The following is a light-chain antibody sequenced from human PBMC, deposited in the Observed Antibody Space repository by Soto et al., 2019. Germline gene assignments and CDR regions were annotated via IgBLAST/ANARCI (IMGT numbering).Light chain of an antibody. J-gene: IGKJ1*01. Sequence: DIQMTQSPLSLSASVGDRVTITCRASRNIASYVNWYHQKPGKAPGLLISSASSLQSGVPFRFSGRGSGTDFTLTISSLQPEDFAIYYCQQSFTVPWTFGQGTKVEIK. CDR1: RNIASY. CDR3: QQSFTVPWT. V-gene: IGKV1-39*01. CDR2: SAS.